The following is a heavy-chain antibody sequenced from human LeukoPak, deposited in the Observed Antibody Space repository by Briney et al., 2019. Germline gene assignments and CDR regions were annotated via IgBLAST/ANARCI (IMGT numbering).Heavy chain of an antibody. D-gene: IGHD1-1*01. V-gene: IGHV3-23*01. CDR3: AKGTTEFES. CDR2: IDAGGGST. J-gene: IGHJ5*01. CDR1: GFPFSSFA. Sequence: GGSLRLSCTASGFPFSSFAMNWVRQAPGKGLEWVSTIDAGGGSTYVADSVEGRFTISRDNPKKTLFLQMNNSRAEDTALYFCAKGTTEFESWGQGTLVTVSS.